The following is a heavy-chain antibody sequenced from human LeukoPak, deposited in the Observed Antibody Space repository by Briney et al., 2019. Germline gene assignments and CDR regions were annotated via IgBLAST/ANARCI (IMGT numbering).Heavy chain of an antibody. CDR2: ISSSSSYI. J-gene: IGHJ4*02. V-gene: IGHV3-21*01. CDR1: GFTFSSYS. Sequence: PGGSLRLSCAASGFTFSSYSMNWVRQAPGKGPEWVSSISSSSSYIYYADSVKGRFTISRDNAKNSLYLQMNSLRAEDTAVYYCARWDDYGDPGVDYWGQGTLVTVSS. CDR3: ARWDDYGDPGVDY. D-gene: IGHD4-17*01.